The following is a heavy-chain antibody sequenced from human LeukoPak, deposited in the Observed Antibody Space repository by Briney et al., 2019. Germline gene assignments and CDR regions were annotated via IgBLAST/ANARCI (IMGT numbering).Heavy chain of an antibody. Sequence: GGSLRLSCAASGFTFNNYNMNWVRQTPGKGLEWVSSITRDSIYTFYADSVRGRFTISRDNAKNLLSLQMNSLRAEDTAVYYCARDSPNEAILWWSIDYWGQGTLVTVSS. CDR2: ITRDSIYT. J-gene: IGHJ4*02. CDR1: GFTFNNYN. CDR3: ARDSPNEAILWWSIDY. D-gene: IGHD2-21*01. V-gene: IGHV3-21*01.